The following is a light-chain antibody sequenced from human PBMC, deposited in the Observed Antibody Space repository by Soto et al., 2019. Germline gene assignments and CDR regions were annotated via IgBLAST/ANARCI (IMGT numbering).Light chain of an antibody. CDR2: AAS. J-gene: IGKJ2*02. V-gene: IGKV1-39*01. CDR1: QTIGSN. Sequence: DIQMTQSPSSLSASVGDRVTISCRASQTIGSNLNWYQQKPGKAPNLLVYAASSLQGGVPSRFSGSGSGTDFALTISSLQPEDFATYYCQQSYSNPCTFGQGTKLEIK. CDR3: QQSYSNPCT.